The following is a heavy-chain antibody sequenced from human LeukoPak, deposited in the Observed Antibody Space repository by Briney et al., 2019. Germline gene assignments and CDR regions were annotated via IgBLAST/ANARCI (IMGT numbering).Heavy chain of an antibody. J-gene: IGHJ4*02. CDR1: GFTFSSYA. Sequence: GGSLRLSCAASGFTFSSYAMHWVRQAPGKGLEWVAVISYDGSNKYYADSVKGRFTISRDSSKNTLYLQMNSLRAEDTAVYYCAKGKHIAVAENWGQGTLVTVSS. CDR3: AKGKHIAVAEN. CDR2: ISYDGSNK. V-gene: IGHV3-30-3*01. D-gene: IGHD6-19*01.